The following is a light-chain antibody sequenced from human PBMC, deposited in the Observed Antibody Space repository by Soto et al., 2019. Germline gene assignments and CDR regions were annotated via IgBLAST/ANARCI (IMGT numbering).Light chain of an antibody. CDR2: EDN. V-gene: IGLV6-57*03. Sequence: NFMLTQPLSVSESPGKTVTLSCTRTSGNIASGFVQWYQQRPGSATTTVIYEDNQRPSGFPDRFSGSIDTSSNSATLTISGLKTEDEADYYCQSYHCSYPDVFGTGTKLTVL. J-gene: IGLJ1*01. CDR3: QSYHCSYPDV. CDR1: SGNIASGF.